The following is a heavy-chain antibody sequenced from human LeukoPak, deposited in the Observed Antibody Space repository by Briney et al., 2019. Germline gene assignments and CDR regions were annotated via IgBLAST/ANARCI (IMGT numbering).Heavy chain of an antibody. D-gene: IGHD3-22*01. Sequence: ASVKVSCKASGYTFTSYDTNWVRQATGQGLEWMGWMNPNSGNTGYAQKFQGRVTMTRNTSISTAYMELSSLRSEDTAVYYCARRGQGGGYDSSVTINDYWGQGTLVTVSS. CDR2: MNPNSGNT. CDR3: ARRGQGGGYDSSVTINDY. CDR1: GYTFTSYD. J-gene: IGHJ4*02. V-gene: IGHV1-8*01.